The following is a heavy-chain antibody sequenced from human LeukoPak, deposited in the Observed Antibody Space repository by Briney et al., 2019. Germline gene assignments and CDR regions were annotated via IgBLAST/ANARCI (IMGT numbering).Heavy chain of an antibody. V-gene: IGHV3-49*04. D-gene: IGHD3-16*01. Sequence: GGSLRLSCTTSGFTFGDYAMTWVRQAPGKGQERVGFIRSKAHGGTTEYAASVKGRFTISRDDSESIAYLQMNSLETEDTAVYYCTGRRFGALGLDLRGQGTLVTVSS. CDR3: TGRRFGALGLDL. CDR1: GFTFGDYA. J-gene: IGHJ5*02. CDR2: IRSKAHGGTT.